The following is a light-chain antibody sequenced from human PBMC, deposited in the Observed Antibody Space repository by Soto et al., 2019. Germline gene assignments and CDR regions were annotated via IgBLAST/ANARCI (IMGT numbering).Light chain of an antibody. V-gene: IGKV1-9*01. Sequence: DIQLTQSPSFLSASVGDRAAITCRASLDIRSYLAWYQQKPGRAPKLLIYDASSLESGVPSRLSGSGSGTEFTLTINSLQPDDFATYYCQQYHIYSGTFGQGTKVDIK. CDR1: LDIRSY. CDR3: QQYHIYSGT. CDR2: DAS. J-gene: IGKJ1*01.